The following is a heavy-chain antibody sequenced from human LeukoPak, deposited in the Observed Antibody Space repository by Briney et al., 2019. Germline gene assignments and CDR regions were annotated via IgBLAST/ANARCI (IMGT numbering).Heavy chain of an antibody. CDR1: GDSVSSNSAA. D-gene: IGHD2-2*01. CDR3: ARAGGNSWYFDY. V-gene: IGHV6-1*01. J-gene: IGHJ4*02. Sequence: SQTLSLTRAISGDSVSSNSAAWNWIRQSPSRGLEWLGRTYYRSKWYNDYAVSVKSRITISPDASKNQFSLQLNSVTPEDTAVYYCARAGGNSWYFDYWGQGTLVTVSS. CDR2: TYYRSKWYN.